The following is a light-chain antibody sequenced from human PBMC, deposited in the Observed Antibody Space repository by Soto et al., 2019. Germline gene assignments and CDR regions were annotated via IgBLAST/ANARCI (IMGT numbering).Light chain of an antibody. Sequence: DIVMTQSPDSLAVSLGERATINCKSSQSVLSSSNNKNYLAWYQQTPGQPPKLLIYWASTRESGVPDRFGGSGSGTDFTLTISSLQAEDVAVYYCQQYNNWPFTFGPGTKVDIK. CDR3: QQYNNWPFT. CDR2: WAS. CDR1: QSVLSSSNNKNY. V-gene: IGKV4-1*01. J-gene: IGKJ3*01.